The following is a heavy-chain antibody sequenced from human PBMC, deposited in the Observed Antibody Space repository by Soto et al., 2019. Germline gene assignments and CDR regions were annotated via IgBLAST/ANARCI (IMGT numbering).Heavy chain of an antibody. CDR1: GGAINDHY. CDR3: ARVRTGYFDY. D-gene: IGHD3-9*01. Sequence: NPSEPLSLTCTISGGAINDHYWSFIRQPPGKGLEWIGYIYYNGNTNYNPSLESRVTISVDRSRNQFSLRLTSLTAADTAVYYCARVRTGYFDYWGRGALVTVSS. CDR2: IYYNGNT. J-gene: IGHJ4*02. V-gene: IGHV4-59*11.